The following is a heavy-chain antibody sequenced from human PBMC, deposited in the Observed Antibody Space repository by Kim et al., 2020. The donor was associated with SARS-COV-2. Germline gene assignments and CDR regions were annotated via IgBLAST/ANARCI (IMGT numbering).Heavy chain of an antibody. Sequence: SETLSLTCAVYGGSFSGYYWSWIRQPPWKGLEWIGEINHSGSTNYNPSLKSRVTISVDTSTNQFSLKLSSVTAADTAVYYCARRPAARDPSHWFDPWGQGTLVTVSS. CDR3: ARRPAARDPSHWFDP. J-gene: IGHJ5*02. D-gene: IGHD2-2*01. CDR2: INHSGST. V-gene: IGHV4-34*01. CDR1: GGSFSGYY.